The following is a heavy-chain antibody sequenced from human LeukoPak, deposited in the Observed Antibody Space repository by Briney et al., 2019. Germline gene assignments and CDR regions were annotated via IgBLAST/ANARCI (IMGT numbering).Heavy chain of an antibody. D-gene: IGHD3-16*01. CDR2: IYYSGST. Sequence: SETLSLTCTVSGASISSTTYYWGWLRQPPRKGLEWLASIYYSGSTYYNPSLKSRVTISVDTSKNQFSLKLSSVTAADTAVYYCARETSQKGAHYMDVWGKGTTVTISS. V-gene: IGHV4-39*07. J-gene: IGHJ6*03. CDR1: GASISSTTYY. CDR3: ARETSQKGAHYMDV.